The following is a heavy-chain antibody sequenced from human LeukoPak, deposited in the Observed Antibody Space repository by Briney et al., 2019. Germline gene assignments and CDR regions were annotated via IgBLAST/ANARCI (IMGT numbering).Heavy chain of an antibody. D-gene: IGHD7-27*01. CDR1: GYTFTDYY. CDR2: INPNSGGT. J-gene: IGHJ4*02. CDR3: ARDYPGMITGVEKYFFDY. Sequence: GASVKVSCKASGYTFTDYYIHWVRQAPGQGLEWMGWINPNSGGTNYAQQFQGRVTMTRDTSISTAYMELSGLYSDDTAVYYCARDYPGMITGVEKYFFDYWGQGTLVTVSS. V-gene: IGHV1-2*02.